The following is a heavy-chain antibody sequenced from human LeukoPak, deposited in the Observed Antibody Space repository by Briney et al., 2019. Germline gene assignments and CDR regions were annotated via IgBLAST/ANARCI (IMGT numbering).Heavy chain of an antibody. D-gene: IGHD2-15*01. V-gene: IGHV4-39*07. Sequence: SETLSLTCTVSGGSISSSSYYWGWIRQPPGKGLEWIGSIYYSGSTYYNPSLKSRVTISIDTSKNQFSLKLSSVTAADTAVYYCARGFGIVVVAATVWFDPWGQGTLVTVSS. CDR3: ARGFGIVVVAATVWFDP. J-gene: IGHJ5*02. CDR1: GGSISSSSYY. CDR2: IYYSGST.